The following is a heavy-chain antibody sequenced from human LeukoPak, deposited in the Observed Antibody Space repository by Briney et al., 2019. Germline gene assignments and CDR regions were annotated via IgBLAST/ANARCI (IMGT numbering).Heavy chain of an antibody. Sequence: SETLSLTCAVYGGSFSGYYWSWIRQPPGKGLEWIGEINHSGSTNYNPSLKSRVTISVDTSKTQFSLKLSSVTAADTAVYYCARGRVLRDYYDSSGYYPYYFDYWGQGTLVTVSS. V-gene: IGHV4-34*01. CDR1: GGSFSGYY. D-gene: IGHD3-22*01. CDR2: INHSGST. J-gene: IGHJ4*02. CDR3: ARGRVLRDYYDSSGYYPYYFDY.